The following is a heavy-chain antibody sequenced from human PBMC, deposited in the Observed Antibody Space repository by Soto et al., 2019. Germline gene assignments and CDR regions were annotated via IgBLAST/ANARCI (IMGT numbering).Heavy chain of an antibody. CDR1: GYSFTSYW. CDR3: ARLSDPAARPEFYYYGMDV. D-gene: IGHD6-6*01. V-gene: IGHV5-51*01. Sequence: PWESLKISCKGSGYSFTSYWIGWVRQMPGKGLEWMGIIYPGDSDTRYSPSFQGQVTISADKSISTAYLQWSSLKASDTAMYYCARLSDPAARPEFYYYGMDVWGQGTTVTVSS. J-gene: IGHJ6*02. CDR2: IYPGDSDT.